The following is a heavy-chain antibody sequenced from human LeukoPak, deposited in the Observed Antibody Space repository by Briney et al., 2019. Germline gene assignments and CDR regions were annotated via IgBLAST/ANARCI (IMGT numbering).Heavy chain of an antibody. V-gene: IGHV4-39*01. CDR3: ARGSRVLRYFAGHFDY. CDR2: IYYSGNT. CDR1: GVSISSSNSY. Sequence: PSETLSLTCTVSGVSISSSNSYWGWIRQPPGKGLEWIGSIYYSGNTYYNASLKSQVSISIDTSKNQFSLRLTSVTAADTAVYYCARGSRVLRYFAGHFDYWGQGTLVTVSS. J-gene: IGHJ4*02. D-gene: IGHD3-9*01.